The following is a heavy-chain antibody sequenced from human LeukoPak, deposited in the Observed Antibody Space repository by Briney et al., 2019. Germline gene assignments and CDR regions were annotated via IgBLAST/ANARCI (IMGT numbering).Heavy chain of an antibody. D-gene: IGHD2-2*01. V-gene: IGHV1-46*01. Sequence: ASVKVSCKASGYTFTSYYMHWVRQAPGQGLEWMGIINPSGGSTSYAQKFQGRVTMTRDTSTSTVYMELSSLRSEDTAVYYCARGGPDVDIVVVPAADPTYYYYYGMDVWGQGTTVTVSS. CDR1: GYTFTSYY. CDR3: ARGGPDVDIVVVPAADPTYYYYYGMDV. CDR2: INPSGGST. J-gene: IGHJ6*02.